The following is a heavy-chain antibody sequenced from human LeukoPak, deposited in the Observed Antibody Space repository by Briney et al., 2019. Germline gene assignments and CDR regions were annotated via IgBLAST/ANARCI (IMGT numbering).Heavy chain of an antibody. CDR2: MNPNSGHT. CDR1: GSTFTSYD. CDR3: TRNTAGARYFQR. Sequence: ASVTVSFKASGSTFTSYDINWVRQATGQGLEWMGWMNPNSGHTGYAQKFQGRVTMTRNTSVSTAYMELSSLTSEDTAVYYCTRNTAGARYFQRWGQGTLVTVSS. D-gene: IGHD5-18*01. J-gene: IGHJ1*01. V-gene: IGHV1-8*01.